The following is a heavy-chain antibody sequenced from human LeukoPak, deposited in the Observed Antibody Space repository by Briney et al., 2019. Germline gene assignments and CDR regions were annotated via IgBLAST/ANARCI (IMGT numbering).Heavy chain of an antibody. Sequence: SETLSLTCAVYGGSLSGYYWSWIRQPPGKGLEWIGEINHSGSTNYNPSLKSRVTISVDTSKNQFSLRLSSVTAADTAVYYCARVTGYMTEDYFDYWGQGTLITVSS. CDR3: ARVTGYMTEDYFDY. CDR2: INHSGST. V-gene: IGHV4-34*01. CDR1: GGSLSGYY. J-gene: IGHJ4*02. D-gene: IGHD6-13*01.